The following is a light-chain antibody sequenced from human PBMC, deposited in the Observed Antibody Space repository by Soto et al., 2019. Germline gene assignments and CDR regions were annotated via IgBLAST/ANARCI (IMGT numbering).Light chain of an antibody. CDR1: QSVNSY. V-gene: IGKV3-15*01. CDR3: QQYTNWPSWT. Sequence: EKVMTQSPATLSMSPGERATLSCRASQSVNSYLAWYQQKPGQAPRLLIYGASTRATGIPARFSGSGSGTEFTLTISGLQSEDFAVYYCQQYTNWPSWTFGQGTKVEIK. J-gene: IGKJ1*01. CDR2: GAS.